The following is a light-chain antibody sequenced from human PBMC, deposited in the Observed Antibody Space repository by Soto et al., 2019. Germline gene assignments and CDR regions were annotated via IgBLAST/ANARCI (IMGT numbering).Light chain of an antibody. J-gene: IGKJ1*01. CDR1: QSVGTK. V-gene: IGKV3-15*01. CDR3: QQYSSWLWT. Sequence: IVVTQSPATLSVSPGERAILSCRASQSVGTKLAWYQQTPGQAPRLLIYGASNRATGVPARISGSVSGTEFTLTIASLQSEDFAVYYCQQYSSWLWTFGQGTKVDIK. CDR2: GAS.